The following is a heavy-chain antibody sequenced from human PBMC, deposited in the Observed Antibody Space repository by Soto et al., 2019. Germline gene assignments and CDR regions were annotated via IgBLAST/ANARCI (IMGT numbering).Heavy chain of an antibody. CDR2: ISYDGSNK. J-gene: IGHJ6*02. V-gene: IGHV3-30*18. CDR3: AKDIADSSSWSRLTLYYYYGMDG. Sequence: PGGSLRLSCAASGFTFSSYGMHWVRQAPGKGLEWVAVISYDGSNKYYADSVKGRFTISRDNSKNTLYLQMNSLRAEDTAVYYCAKDIADSSSWSRLTLYYYYGMDGWGQGTTVTVSS. D-gene: IGHD6-13*01. CDR1: GFTFSSYG.